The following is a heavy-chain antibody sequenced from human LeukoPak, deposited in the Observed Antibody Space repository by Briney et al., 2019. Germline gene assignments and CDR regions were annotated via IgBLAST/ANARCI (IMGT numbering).Heavy chain of an antibody. V-gene: IGHV4-59*01. CDR2: IYYSGST. Sequence: SETLSLTCTVSGGSISSYYWSCIRQPPGKGLEWIGYIYYSGSTNYNPSLKSRVTMSVDTSRNQFSLRLSSVTAADTAVYYCARYGPSWYFDLWGRGTLVTVSS. CDR1: GGSISSYY. D-gene: IGHD3-10*01. J-gene: IGHJ2*01. CDR3: ARYGPSWYFDL.